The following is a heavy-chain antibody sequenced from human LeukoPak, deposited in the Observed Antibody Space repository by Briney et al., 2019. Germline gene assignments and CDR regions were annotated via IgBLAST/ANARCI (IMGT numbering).Heavy chain of an antibody. CDR2: IGNSGSPI. J-gene: IGHJ4*02. V-gene: IGHV3-48*03. Sequence: QPGGSLRLSCAASGFTFSSYEMSWVRQAPGKGLEWVSYIGNSGSPIYYADSVKGRFTISRDNAKNSLYLQMNSLRAEDTAVYYCARDPEYRYDYYFDYWGQGTLVTVSS. D-gene: IGHD5-18*01. CDR1: GFTFSSYE. CDR3: ARDPEYRYDYYFDY.